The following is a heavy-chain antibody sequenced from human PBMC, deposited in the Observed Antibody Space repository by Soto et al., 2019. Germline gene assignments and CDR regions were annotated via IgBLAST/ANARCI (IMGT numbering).Heavy chain of an antibody. Sequence: LRLSCAASGFTFSSYAMSWVRQAPGKGLEWVSAISGSGGSTYYADSVKGRFTISRDNSKNTLYLQMNSLRAEDTAVYYCAKEGSAYYDFWSGSNWFDPWGQGTLVTSPQ. J-gene: IGHJ5*02. CDR2: ISGSGGST. V-gene: IGHV3-23*01. D-gene: IGHD3-3*01. CDR3: AKEGSAYYDFWSGSNWFDP. CDR1: GFTFSSYA.